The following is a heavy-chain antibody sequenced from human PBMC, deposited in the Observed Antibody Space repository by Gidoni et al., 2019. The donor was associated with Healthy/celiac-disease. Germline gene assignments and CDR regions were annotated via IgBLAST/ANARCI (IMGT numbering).Heavy chain of an antibody. J-gene: IGHJ5*02. Sequence: QVQLVQSGAEVKKPGSSVKVSCKASGGTFSSYAISWVRQAPGQGLEWMGGIIPIFGTANYAQKFQGRVTITADESTSTAYMELSSLRSEDTAVYYCASEGYCSSTSCYTGWFDPWGQGTLVTVSS. CDR3: ASEGYCSSTSCYTGWFDP. D-gene: IGHD2-2*02. V-gene: IGHV1-69*01. CDR2: IIPIFGTA. CDR1: GGTFSSYA.